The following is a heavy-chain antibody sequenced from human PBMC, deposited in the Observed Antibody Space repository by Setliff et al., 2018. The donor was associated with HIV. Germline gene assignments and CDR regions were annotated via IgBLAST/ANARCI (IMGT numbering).Heavy chain of an antibody. V-gene: IGHV3-49*04. CDR3: TRDIGEAYYNFWDAYEYFDY. Sequence: PGGSLRLSCIASGFNFGDYGMTWVRQAQGKGLEWVGFIRSQAYGGTPEYAASVKGRFTISRDDSKSIAYLQMNSLKTEDTAVYYCTRDIGEAYYNFWDAYEYFDYWGQGTQVTVSS. J-gene: IGHJ4*02. CDR2: IRSQAYGGTP. CDR1: GFNFGDYG. D-gene: IGHD3-3*01.